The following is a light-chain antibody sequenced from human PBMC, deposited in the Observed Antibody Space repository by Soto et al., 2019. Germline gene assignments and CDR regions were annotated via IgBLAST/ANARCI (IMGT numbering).Light chain of an antibody. Sequence: EIVMTQSPATLSLSPGERATLSCRASQTIDNTLAWYQRKPGQAPRLLIYDASTRATGVPARFSGSGSGTDFTLTISSLQSEDFAVYYCQQYNEWPITFGQGTRLE. V-gene: IGKV3-15*01. CDR1: QTIDNT. J-gene: IGKJ5*01. CDR2: DAS. CDR3: QQYNEWPIT.